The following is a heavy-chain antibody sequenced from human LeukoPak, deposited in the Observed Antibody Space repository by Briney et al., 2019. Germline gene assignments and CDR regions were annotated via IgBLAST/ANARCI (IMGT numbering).Heavy chain of an antibody. Sequence: KPGGSLRLSCAASGFTFSSYRMNWVRQAPGKGLEWVSSISSSSSYIYYADSVKGRFTISRDNAKSSLYLRMNSLRAEDTAVHYCARDWGSSWYRGSGYPTWDGMDVWGQGTTVTVSS. CDR2: ISSSSSYI. CDR1: GFTFSSYR. D-gene: IGHD6-13*01. CDR3: ARDWGSSWYRGSGYPTWDGMDV. V-gene: IGHV3-21*01. J-gene: IGHJ6*02.